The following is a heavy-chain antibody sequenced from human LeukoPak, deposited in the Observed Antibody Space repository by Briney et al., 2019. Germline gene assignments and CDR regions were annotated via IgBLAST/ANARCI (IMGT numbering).Heavy chain of an antibody. Sequence: SETLSLTCTVSGGSSSNYYWIWIRQPPGKGLEWIGHVSYSGYTKYNPSLERRVTLSMETSNTQLSLNLSSVTAADTAVYYCARRSSGHYFFDYWGQGTLVTVSS. CDR3: ARRSSGHYFFDY. CDR1: GGSSSNYY. D-gene: IGHD6-19*01. V-gene: IGHV4-59*08. J-gene: IGHJ4*02. CDR2: VSYSGYT.